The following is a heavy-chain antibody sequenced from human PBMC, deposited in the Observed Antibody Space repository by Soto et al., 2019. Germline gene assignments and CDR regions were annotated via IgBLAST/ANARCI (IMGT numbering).Heavy chain of an antibody. V-gene: IGHV4-39*01. CDR3: ARHLGQRRNYFDY. Sequence: PSETLSLTCTVSGGSISSSSYYWGWIRQPPGKGLEWIGSIYYSGSTYYNPSLKSRVTISVDTSKNQFSLKLSSVTAADTAVYYCARHLGQRRNYFDYWGQGTLVTVSS. CDR2: IYYSGST. D-gene: IGHD3-16*01. J-gene: IGHJ4*02. CDR1: GGSISSSSYY.